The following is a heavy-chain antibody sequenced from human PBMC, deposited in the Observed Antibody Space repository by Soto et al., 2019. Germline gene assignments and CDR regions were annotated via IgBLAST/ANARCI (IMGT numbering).Heavy chain of an antibody. CDR3: AKHNSGGWFDS. Sequence: PSETLSLTCAVSGGSISSSNWWSWVRQPPGKGLEWIGEIYHSGSTNYNPSLKSRVTISLDKSKNQFSLKLSSVTAADTAIYYCAKHNSGGWFDSWGQGTLVTVSS. J-gene: IGHJ5*01. D-gene: IGHD6-19*01. CDR1: GGSISSSNW. V-gene: IGHV4-4*02. CDR2: IYHSGST.